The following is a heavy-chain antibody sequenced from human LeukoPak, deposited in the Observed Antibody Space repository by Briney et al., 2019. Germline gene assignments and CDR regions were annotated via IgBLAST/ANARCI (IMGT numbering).Heavy chain of an antibody. CDR1: GYTLTELS. V-gene: IGHV1-24*01. D-gene: IGHD2-21*02. CDR3: ATDGVVVTDSLNFDY. J-gene: IGHJ4*02. Sequence: GASVKVSCKVSGYTLTELSMHWVRQAPGKGLEWMVGFDPEDGETIYAQKFQGRVTMTEDTSTDTAYMELSSLRSEDTAVYYCATDGVVVTDSLNFDYWGQGTLVTVSS. CDR2: FDPEDGET.